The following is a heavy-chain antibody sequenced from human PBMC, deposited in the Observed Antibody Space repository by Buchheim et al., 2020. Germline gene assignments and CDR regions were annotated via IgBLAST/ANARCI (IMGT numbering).Heavy chain of an antibody. CDR3: ASHIIILGNRGFDF. Sequence: QVQLQESGPGLVKPSGTLSLTCTVSGGSITSHSWWSWVRQPPGTGLEWIGEVYHGGSTNYDPSLQSRFTISVDKSKNQFSLKLSSVTAADTAVYYCASHIIILGNRGFDFWGQG. D-gene: IGHD1-26*01. V-gene: IGHV4-4*02. CDR2: VYHGGST. J-gene: IGHJ4*02. CDR1: GGSITSHSW.